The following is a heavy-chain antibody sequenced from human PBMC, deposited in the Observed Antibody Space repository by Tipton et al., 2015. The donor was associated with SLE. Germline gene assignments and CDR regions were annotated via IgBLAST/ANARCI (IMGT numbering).Heavy chain of an antibody. V-gene: IGHV4-59*11. Sequence: PGLVKPSETLSLTCTVSGGSISSHYNAWIRQPPGRGLEWVGDIFYTGSTNYNPSLKSRVTISLDASNNQFSLRLSSVTAADTAVYYCVGMGRRDWYGNWYFGLWGRGTLVTVSS. J-gene: IGHJ2*01. CDR2: IFYTGST. CDR3: VGMGRRDWYGNWYFGL. D-gene: IGHD6-19*01. CDR1: GGSISSHY.